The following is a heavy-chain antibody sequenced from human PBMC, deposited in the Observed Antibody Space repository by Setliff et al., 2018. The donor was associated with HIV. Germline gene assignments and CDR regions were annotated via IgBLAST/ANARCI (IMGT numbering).Heavy chain of an antibody. CDR3: ARRYTSSWYYMDV. J-gene: IGHJ6*04. Sequence: LGESLKISCKGSGYSFTTYWIGWVRQMPGKGLEWMGIIYPGDSDTRYSPSFQGQVTISADKSINTAYLQWRSVKASDTAMYYCARRYTSSWYYMDVWGKGTTVTVSS. V-gene: IGHV5-51*01. CDR2: IYPGDSDT. CDR1: GYSFTTYW. D-gene: IGHD6-13*01.